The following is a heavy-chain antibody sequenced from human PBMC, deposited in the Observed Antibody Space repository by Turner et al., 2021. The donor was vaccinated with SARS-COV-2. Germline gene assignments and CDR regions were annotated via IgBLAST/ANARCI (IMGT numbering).Heavy chain of an antibody. D-gene: IGHD6-19*01. J-gene: IGHJ2*01. CDR1: GFSFRSNW. V-gene: IGHV3-7*04. CDR2: IKEDGSEK. Sequence: EVQLVESGGGLVQPGGSLRLACAASGFSFRSNWMSWVRQAPGRGLEWVANIKEDGSEKYYVDSVRGRFAISRDNARNSLYLQRNSLRVDETAVYYCARDSQWLVRHGLGYLDLWGRGTLVTVSS. CDR3: ARDSQWLVRHGLGYLDL.